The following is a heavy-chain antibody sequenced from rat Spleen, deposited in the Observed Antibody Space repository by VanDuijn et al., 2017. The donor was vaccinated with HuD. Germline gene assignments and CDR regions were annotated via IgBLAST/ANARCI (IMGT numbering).Heavy chain of an antibody. J-gene: IGHJ2*01. Sequence: EVRLVESGGGLVRPGRSLKLSCAASGFTFSDYNMAWVRQAPKKGLEWVAIISNDDRHTYYRDSVKGRFTISRDNAKSTLYLQMDCLGSEDTASYYCTTGLHWGQGVMVTVSS. D-gene: IGHD4-1*01. CDR3: TTGLH. CDR2: ISNDDRHT. CDR1: GFTFSDYN. V-gene: IGHV5-7*01.